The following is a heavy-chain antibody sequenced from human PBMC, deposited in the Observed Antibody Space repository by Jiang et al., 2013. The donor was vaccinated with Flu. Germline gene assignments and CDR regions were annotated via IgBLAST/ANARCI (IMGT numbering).Heavy chain of an antibody. CDR1: GFTFSSYE. J-gene: IGHJ4*02. CDR3: ARTRAQVPLDY. Sequence: QLVESGGDLVQPGGSLRLSCAASGFTFSSYEMNWVRQAPGKGLEWVAYMSNTGYTIHYADSVKGRFTISRDNARNSLFLQMDSLRGEDSGVYYCARTRAQVPLDYWGQGTLVTVSP. V-gene: IGHV3-48*03. CDR2: MSNTGYTI.